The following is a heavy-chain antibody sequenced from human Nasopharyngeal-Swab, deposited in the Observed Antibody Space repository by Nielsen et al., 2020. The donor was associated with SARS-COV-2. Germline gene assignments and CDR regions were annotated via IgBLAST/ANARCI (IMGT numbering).Heavy chain of an antibody. J-gene: IGHJ6*03. Sequence: SETLSLTCTVSGGSISSGGYHWSWIRQHPGKGLELIGYLYNSGSTYYNPSLKSRLTVSVDTSQNQFSLKLSSVTAADTAVYYCARGGSAVAGTKYYYYYYMDVWGKGTTVTVSS. CDR2: LYNSGST. D-gene: IGHD6-19*01. CDR3: ARGGSAVAGTKYYYYYYMDV. V-gene: IGHV4-31*03. CDR1: GGSISSGGYH.